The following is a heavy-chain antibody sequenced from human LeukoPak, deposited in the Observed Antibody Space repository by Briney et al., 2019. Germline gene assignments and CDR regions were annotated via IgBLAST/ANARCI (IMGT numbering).Heavy chain of an antibody. Sequence: GGSLRLSCVASGFPFSSYWMTWVRQAPGKGLEWVANIKQDGSKKAYVDSVKGRFTISRDNAKNSLYLQMNSLRAEDTAIYYCTRVGYIDEGIDYWGQGTLVTVSS. V-gene: IGHV3-7*04. D-gene: IGHD5-24*01. CDR1: GFPFSSYW. J-gene: IGHJ4*02. CDR2: IKQDGSKK. CDR3: TRVGYIDEGIDY.